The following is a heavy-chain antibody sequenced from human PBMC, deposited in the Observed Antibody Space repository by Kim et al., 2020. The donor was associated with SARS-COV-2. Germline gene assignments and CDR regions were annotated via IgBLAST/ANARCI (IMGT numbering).Heavy chain of an antibody. J-gene: IGHJ4*02. V-gene: IGHV4-39*07. CDR1: GGSISSSSYY. CDR3: ARLTFEYSSSWYHHFDY. CDR2: IYYSGST. D-gene: IGHD6-13*01. Sequence: SETLSLTCTVSGGSISSSSYYWGWIRQPPGKGLEWIGSIYYSGSTYYNPSLKSRVTISVDTSKNQFSLKLSSVTAADTAVYYCARLTFEYSSSWYHHFDYWGQGTLVTVSS.